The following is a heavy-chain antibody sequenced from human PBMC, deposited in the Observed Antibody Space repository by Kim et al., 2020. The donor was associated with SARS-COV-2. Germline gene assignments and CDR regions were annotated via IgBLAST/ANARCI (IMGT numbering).Heavy chain of an antibody. J-gene: IGHJ3*02. CDR3: ARLYYDILTGAFDI. V-gene: IGHV4-39*01. Sequence: SETLSLTCTVSGGSISSSSYYWGWIRQPPGKGLEWIGSIYYSGSTYYNPSLKSRVTISVDTSKNQFSLKLSSVTAADTAVYYCARLYYDILTGAFDIWGQGTMVTVSS. CDR2: IYYSGST. D-gene: IGHD3-9*01. CDR1: GGSISSSSYY.